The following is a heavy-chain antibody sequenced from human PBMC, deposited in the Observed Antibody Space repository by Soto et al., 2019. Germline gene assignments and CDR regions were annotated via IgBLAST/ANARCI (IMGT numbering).Heavy chain of an antibody. CDR1: GYAFTTYG. CDR3: ARGRYVDY. Sequence: QVHLVQSGAEVKKPGASVKVSCQGSGYAFTTYGITWVRQDPGQGLEWMGWISAHNGNTNYAQKLQGRVTVTRDTVTRTAYMELRSLRYDDTAVYYCARGRYVDYWGQGALVIVSS. J-gene: IGHJ4*02. CDR2: ISAHNGNT. V-gene: IGHV1-18*01. D-gene: IGHD1-1*01.